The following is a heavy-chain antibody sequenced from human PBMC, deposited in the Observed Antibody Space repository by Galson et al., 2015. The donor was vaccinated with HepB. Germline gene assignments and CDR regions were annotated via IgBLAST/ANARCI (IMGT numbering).Heavy chain of an antibody. CDR2: INTHNGKT. CDR1: GYTFTSYG. D-gene: IGHD3-22*01. J-gene: IGHJ4*02. CDR3: ATAFYYDSSGSEAYYFDY. Sequence: SVKVSCKASGYTFTSYGITWVLQAPGQGLEWMGWINTHNGKTNYAQKVQGRVSMTADTSTSTAYMELRSLGSGDTAVYFCATAFYYDSSGSEAYYFDYWGQGTLVTVS. V-gene: IGHV1-18*04.